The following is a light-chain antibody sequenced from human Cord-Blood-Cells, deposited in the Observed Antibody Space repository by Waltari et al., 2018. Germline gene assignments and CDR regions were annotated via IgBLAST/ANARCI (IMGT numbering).Light chain of an antibody. Sequence: DIQMTQSLSSLSASVGDRVTITCRASQSTSSYLNWYQQKPGKAPKLLIYAASSLQSGVPSRVSGSGSGTDFTLTISSLQPEDFATYYCQQSYSTPLTFGGGTKVEIK. CDR3: QQSYSTPLT. CDR2: AAS. CDR1: QSTSSY. V-gene: IGKV1-39*01. J-gene: IGKJ4*01.